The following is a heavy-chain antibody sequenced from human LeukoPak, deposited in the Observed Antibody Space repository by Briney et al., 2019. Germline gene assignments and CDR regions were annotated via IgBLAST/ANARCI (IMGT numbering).Heavy chain of an antibody. CDR3: ASRTARGGAGSFDY. V-gene: IGHV4-59*08. CDR2: IYYSGST. D-gene: IGHD2-21*01. Sequence: PSETLSLTCTVSGGSISSYYWSWIRQPPGKGLEWIGYIYYSGSTNYNPSLKSRVTISVDTSKNQFSLKLSSVTAADTAVYYCASRTARGGAGSFDYWGQGTLVTVPS. CDR1: GGSISSYY. J-gene: IGHJ4*02.